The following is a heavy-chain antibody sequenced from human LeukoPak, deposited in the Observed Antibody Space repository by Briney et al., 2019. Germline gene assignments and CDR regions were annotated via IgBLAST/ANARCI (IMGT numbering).Heavy chain of an antibody. D-gene: IGHD1-26*01. CDR1: GYSFTSYW. V-gene: IGHV5-51*01. CDR3: ASTVLSGSYSFDY. CDR2: IYPGDSDT. Sequence: GESLKISCKGSGYSFTSYWIGWVRQMPGKGLEWMGIIYPGDSDTRYSPSFQGQVTISADKSIITAYLQWSSLKASDTAMYYCASTVLSGSYSFDYWGQGTLVTVSS. J-gene: IGHJ4*02.